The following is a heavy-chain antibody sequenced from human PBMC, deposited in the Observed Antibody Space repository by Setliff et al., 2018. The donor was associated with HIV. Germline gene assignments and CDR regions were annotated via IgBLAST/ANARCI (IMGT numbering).Heavy chain of an antibody. J-gene: IGHJ4*02. V-gene: IGHV3-21*01. Sequence: GGSLRLSCAASGFTFSSYAMHWVRQAPGKGLEWVASISSDSSHIYYADPLQGRITISRDNARNSLFLQMNAVRVEDTALYFCARDHANGYSFTFDTWGQGTLVTVSS. D-gene: IGHD5-18*01. CDR2: ISSDSSHI. CDR3: ARDHANGYSFTFDT. CDR1: GFTFSSYA.